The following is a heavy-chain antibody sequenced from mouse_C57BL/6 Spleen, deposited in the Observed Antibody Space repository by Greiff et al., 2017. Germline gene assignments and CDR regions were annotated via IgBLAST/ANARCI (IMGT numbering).Heavy chain of an antibody. V-gene: IGHV1-55*01. D-gene: IGHD1-1*01. J-gene: IGHJ4*01. Sequence: QVQLQQPGAELVKPGASVKMSCKASGYTFTSYWITWVKQRPGQGLEWIGDIYPGSGSTNYNEKFKSKATLTVDTSSSTAYMQLSSLTSEDSAVYYCARERVNTTVVATSDYAMDYWGQGTSVTVSS. CDR3: ARERVNTTVVATSDYAMDY. CDR2: IYPGSGST. CDR1: GYTFTSYW.